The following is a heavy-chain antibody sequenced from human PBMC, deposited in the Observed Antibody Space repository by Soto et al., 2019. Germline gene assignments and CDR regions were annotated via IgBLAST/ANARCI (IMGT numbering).Heavy chain of an antibody. V-gene: IGHV4-30-2*01. Sequence: SETLSLTCAVSGGSISSGAYSWSWIRQPPGKCLEWIGYIYHTWNTYYNPSLESRVTISVDRSRNQLSMELTSVTAADTAVYYCARFRGTAILDYWGQGTLVTVYS. CDR1: GGSISSGAYS. CDR3: ARFRGTAILDY. CDR2: IYHTWNT. D-gene: IGHD2-2*02. J-gene: IGHJ4*02.